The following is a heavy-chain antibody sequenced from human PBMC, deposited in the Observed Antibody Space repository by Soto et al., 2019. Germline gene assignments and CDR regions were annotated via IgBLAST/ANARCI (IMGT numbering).Heavy chain of an antibody. J-gene: IGHJ3*01. Sequence: QVQLQESGPGLVKPSQTLSLTCTVSGDSISSGAYYWSWIRQHPGKGLEWIGYISYGGSTSYNPSLKSRASISVDTSKDQFSLKLICLTAADTAVYYCARDLGWGDAFGFWGQGKMVTVSS. CDR3: ARDLGWGDAFGF. D-gene: IGHD3-16*01. V-gene: IGHV4-31*03. CDR1: GDSISSGAYY. CDR2: ISYGGST.